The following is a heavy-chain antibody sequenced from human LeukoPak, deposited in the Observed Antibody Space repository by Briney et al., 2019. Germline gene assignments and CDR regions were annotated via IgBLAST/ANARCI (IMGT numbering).Heavy chain of an antibody. CDR3: ARDEATDPFGY. J-gene: IGHJ4*02. V-gene: IGHV1-2*02. CDR2: INPNSGGT. Sequence: ASVKVSCKASGYTFTGYYMHWVRQAPGQGLEWMGWINPNSGGTNYAQKFQGRVTMTTDTSTSTAYMELRSLRSDGTAVYYCARDEATDPFGYWGQGTLVTVSS. D-gene: IGHD5-12*01. CDR1: GYTFTGYY.